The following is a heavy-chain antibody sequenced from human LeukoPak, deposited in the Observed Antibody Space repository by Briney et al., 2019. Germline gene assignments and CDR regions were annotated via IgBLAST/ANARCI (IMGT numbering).Heavy chain of an antibody. CDR1: GFSLSTSGMC. J-gene: IGHJ5*02. V-gene: IGHV2-70*01. Sequence: SGPALVKPTQTLTLTCTFSGFSLSTSGMCVSWIRQPPGKALEWLALIDWDADKYYTTSLKTRLTISKDTYKNQGVLTMTNMDPVDTATYYCARLRTYYYGSGSRRDWFDPWGQGTLVTVSS. CDR2: IDWDADK. CDR3: ARLRTYYYGSGSRRDWFDP. D-gene: IGHD3-10*01.